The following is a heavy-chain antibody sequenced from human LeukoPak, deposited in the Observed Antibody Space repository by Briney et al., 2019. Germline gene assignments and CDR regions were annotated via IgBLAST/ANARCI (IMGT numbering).Heavy chain of an antibody. CDR3: ATGLLVVPAGLPDY. Sequence: GGSLRLSCAASGFTFSSYWMHWVRQAPGKGLVWVSRINTDGSGTTYADSVKGRFTMSRDNAKNTLYLQMNSLRADDTAVYYCATGLLVVPAGLPDYWGQGTLVTVSS. J-gene: IGHJ4*02. CDR1: GFTFSSYW. V-gene: IGHV3-74*03. CDR2: INTDGSGT. D-gene: IGHD2-2*01.